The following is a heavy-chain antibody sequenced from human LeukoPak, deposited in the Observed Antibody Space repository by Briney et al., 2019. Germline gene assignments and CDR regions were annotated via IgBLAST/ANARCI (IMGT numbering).Heavy chain of an antibody. CDR1: GGTISSYA. CDR3: ARGYYTGTLDY. CDR2: ISAYNGNT. V-gene: IGHV1-18*01. J-gene: IGHJ4*02. D-gene: IGHD3-3*01. Sequence: RASVKVSCKASGGTISSYAISWVRQAPGQGLEWMGWISAYNGNTNYAQKLQGRVTMTTDTSTSTAYMELRSLRSDDTAVYYCARGYYTGTLDYWGQGTLVTVSS.